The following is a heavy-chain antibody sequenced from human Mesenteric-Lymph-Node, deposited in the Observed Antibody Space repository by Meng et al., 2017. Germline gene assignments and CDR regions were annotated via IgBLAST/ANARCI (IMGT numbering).Heavy chain of an antibody. J-gene: IGHJ4*02. CDR3: ARVIRPGIQLWSTPDY. V-gene: IGHV3-7*03. CDR1: GFTFSISW. CDR2: IKQDGSEK. Sequence: GGSLRLSCAASGFTFSISWMSWVRQAPGKGLEWVANIKQDGSEKSYVDSVEGRFTISRDNSKNTLYPQMNSLRAEDTAVYYCARVIRPGIQLWSTPDYWGQGTLVTVSS. D-gene: IGHD5-18*01.